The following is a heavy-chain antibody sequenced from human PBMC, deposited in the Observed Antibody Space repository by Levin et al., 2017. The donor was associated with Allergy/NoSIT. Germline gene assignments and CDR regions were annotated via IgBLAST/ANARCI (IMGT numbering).Heavy chain of an antibody. CDR3: ANAVYGDYSNWFDP. J-gene: IGHJ5*02. D-gene: IGHD4-17*01. Sequence: GESLKISCAASGFTFSSYAMSWVRQAPGKGLEWVSAISGSGGSTYYADSVKGRFTISRDNSKNTLYLQMNSLRAEDTAVYYCANAVYGDYSNWFDPWGQGTLVTVSS. CDR2: ISGSGGST. CDR1: GFTFSSYA. V-gene: IGHV3-23*01.